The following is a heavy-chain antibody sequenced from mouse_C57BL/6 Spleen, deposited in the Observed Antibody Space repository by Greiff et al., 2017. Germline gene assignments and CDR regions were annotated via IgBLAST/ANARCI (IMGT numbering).Heavy chain of an antibody. CDR2: ISSGGDYI. D-gene: IGHD2-4*01. J-gene: IGHJ1*03. CDR1: GFTFSSYA. Sequence: EVLLVESGEGLVKPGGSLKLSCAASGFTFSSYAMSWVRQTPEKRLEWVAYISSGGDYIYYADTVKGRFTISRDNARNTLYLQMSSLKSEDAAMYDCTIVGIDDYDGAWYFEVWGTGTTVTVSS. V-gene: IGHV5-9-1*02. CDR3: TIVGIDDYDGAWYFEV.